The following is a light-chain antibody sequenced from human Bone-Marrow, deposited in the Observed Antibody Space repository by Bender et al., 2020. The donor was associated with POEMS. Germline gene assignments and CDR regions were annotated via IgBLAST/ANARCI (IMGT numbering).Light chain of an antibody. CDR3: QVWDSSGDLYV. J-gene: IGLJ1*01. V-gene: IGLV3-21*02. CDR2: QDS. Sequence: SYDLTQPPSVSVAPGQTAGITCVGNNIGTRSVNWYQQKPGQAPVLVVYQDSDRPSGIPERFSGSNSGNTATLTISSVEAGDEADYFCQVWDSSGDLYVFATGTKLTVL. CDR1: NIGTRS.